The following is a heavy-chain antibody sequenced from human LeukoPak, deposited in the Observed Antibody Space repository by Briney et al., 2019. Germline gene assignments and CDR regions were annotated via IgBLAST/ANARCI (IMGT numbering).Heavy chain of an antibody. V-gene: IGHV4-30-4*08. CDR3: ARVNCSGGSCYWDGAFDI. CDR2: IYYSGST. D-gene: IGHD2-15*01. Sequence: SQTPSLTCTVSGGSISSGDYYWSWIRQPPGKGLEWIGYIYYSGSTYYNPSLKSRVTISVDTSKNQFSLKLSSVTAADTAVYYCARVNCSGGSCYWDGAFDIWGQGTMVTVSS. CDR1: GGSISSGDYY. J-gene: IGHJ3*02.